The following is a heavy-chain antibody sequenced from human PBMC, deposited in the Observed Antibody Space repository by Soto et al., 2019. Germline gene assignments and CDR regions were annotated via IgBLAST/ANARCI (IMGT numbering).Heavy chain of an antibody. CDR2: IYYSGRT. CDR3: ARLANWHYVFY. D-gene: IGHD1-7*01. J-gene: IGHJ4*02. CDR1: GYSVSSGYYY. Sequence: SETLSLTCTVSGYSVSSGYYYWRWIRQPLGMGLEWIGHIYYSGRTNYNPSLKSLVTISVDPSKNQFSLNLSSGTAADTAVYYCARLANWHYVFYWGQGTLVTVSS. V-gene: IGHV4-61*01.